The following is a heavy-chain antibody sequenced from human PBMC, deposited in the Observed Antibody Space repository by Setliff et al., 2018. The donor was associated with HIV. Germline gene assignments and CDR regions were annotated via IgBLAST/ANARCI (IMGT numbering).Heavy chain of an antibody. D-gene: IGHD3-22*01. CDR1: GFTFSDYS. Sequence: GESLKISCAASGFTFSDYSMTWVRQAPGKGLEWVSAISGGGDRTYHADSVRGRFTISRDNSKNSLYLQMNSLRAEDTAVYYCAKTYYYDSSGYYYFDSWGQGTLVTVSS. CDR2: ISGGGDRT. J-gene: IGHJ4*02. CDR3: AKTYYYDSSGYYYFDS. V-gene: IGHV3-23*01.